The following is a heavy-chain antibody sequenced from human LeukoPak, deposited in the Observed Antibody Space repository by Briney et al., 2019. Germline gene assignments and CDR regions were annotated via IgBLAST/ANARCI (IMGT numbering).Heavy chain of an antibody. Sequence: SETLSLTGTVAGVSINSVCYDWSWIRQPAGKGLEWIGRIYTSGSTNYNPSLKSRVTISVDTSKNQFSLKLSSVTAADTAVYSRARGRNRSSQSGYFPHWGQGNLVTVSS. CDR2: IYTSGST. D-gene: IGHD1-14*01. V-gene: IGHV4-61*02. CDR1: GVSINSVCYD. CDR3: ARGRNRSSQSGYFPH. J-gene: IGHJ1*01.